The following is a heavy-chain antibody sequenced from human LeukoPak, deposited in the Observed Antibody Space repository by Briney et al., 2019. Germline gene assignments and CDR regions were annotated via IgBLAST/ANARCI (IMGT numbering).Heavy chain of an antibody. CDR2: IYYSGST. D-gene: IGHD3-22*01. J-gene: IGHJ3*02. CDR1: GVSISSYY. V-gene: IGHV4-59*01. CDR3: AREDYYNDAFDI. Sequence: PSETLSLTCTVSGVSISSYYWSWIRQPPGKGLEWVGYIYYSGSTNYNPSLKSRVTISVDTSKNQFSLKLSSVTAADTAVYYCAREDYYNDAFDIWGQGTMVTVSS.